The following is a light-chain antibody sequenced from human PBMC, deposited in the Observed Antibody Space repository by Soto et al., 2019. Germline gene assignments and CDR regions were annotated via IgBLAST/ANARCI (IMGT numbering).Light chain of an antibody. CDR2: DVS. J-gene: IGLJ1*01. CDR1: SSDVGGNNY. V-gene: IGLV2-14*01. CDR3: SSFTGTSYV. Sequence: LTQPSHLSGCPGQSITLSRPGASSDVGGNNYVSWYQQYPGKAPKLMVCDVSNRPSGVSNRFSGSKSGNTASLTISGLQAEDEADYYCSSFTGTSYVFGTGTKVTVL.